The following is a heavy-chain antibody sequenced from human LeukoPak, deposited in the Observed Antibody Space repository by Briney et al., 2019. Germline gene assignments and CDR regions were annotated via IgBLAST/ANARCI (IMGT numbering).Heavy chain of an antibody. V-gene: IGHV3-30*02. CDR3: AGPMGPATIFGFDY. D-gene: IGHD2-2*01. CDR2: IRYDGSKK. J-gene: IGHJ4*02. Sequence: GGSLRLSCAASEFTFSTYGMHWVRQAPGKGLEWVAFIRYDGSKKQYADFVKGRFTISRDNSKNTLYLQMNGLRADDTAVYYCAGPMGPATIFGFDYWGQGTLVTVSS. CDR1: EFTFSTYG.